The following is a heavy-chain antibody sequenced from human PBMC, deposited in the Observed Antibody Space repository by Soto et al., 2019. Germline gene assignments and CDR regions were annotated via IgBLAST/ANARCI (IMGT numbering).Heavy chain of an antibody. CDR1: GFTFSSYS. CDR2: ISSSSSYI. CDR3: ARAPYYYDSSGYWAY. V-gene: IGHV3-21*01. J-gene: IGHJ4*02. D-gene: IGHD3-22*01. Sequence: EVQLVESGGGLVKPGGSLRLSCAASGFTFSSYSMNWVRQAPGKGLEWVSSISSSSSYIYYADSVKGRFTISRDNAKNSLYLQMNSPRAEDTAVYYCARAPYYYDSSGYWAYWGQGTLVTVSS.